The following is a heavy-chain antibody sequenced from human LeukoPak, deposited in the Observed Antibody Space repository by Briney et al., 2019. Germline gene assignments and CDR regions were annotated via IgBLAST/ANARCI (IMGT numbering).Heavy chain of an antibody. J-gene: IGHJ1*01. CDR1: GFTFSSYA. V-gene: IGHV3-23*01. CDR2: ISGSGGST. CDR3: AKGGVPRMIAAAEPFQH. D-gene: IGHD6-13*01. Sequence: GGSLRLSCAASGFTFSSYAMSWVRQAPGKGLEWVSAISGSGGSTYYADSVKGRFTISRDNSKNTLYLQMNSLRAEDTAVYYCAKGGVPRMIAAAEPFQHWGQGTLVTVSS.